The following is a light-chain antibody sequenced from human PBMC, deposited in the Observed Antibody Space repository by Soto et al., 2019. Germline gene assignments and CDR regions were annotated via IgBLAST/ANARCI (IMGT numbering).Light chain of an antibody. CDR1: SSDVGGYNY. Sequence: QSVLTQPRSVSGSPGQSVTISCTGTSSDVGGYNYVSWYQQRPGKAPKLMIYDVSKRPSGVPDRFSGSKSGNMASLTISGLQAEDEADYYCCSHAGSYTYVFGPGTKVTVL. J-gene: IGLJ1*01. CDR3: CSHAGSYTYV. CDR2: DVS. V-gene: IGLV2-11*01.